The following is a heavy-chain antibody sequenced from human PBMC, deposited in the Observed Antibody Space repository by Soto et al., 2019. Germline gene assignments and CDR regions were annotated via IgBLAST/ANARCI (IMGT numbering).Heavy chain of an antibody. Sequence: PSETLSLTCAVSGGSISSGGYSWSWIRQPPGKGLEWIGYIYHSGSTYYNPSLKSRVTISVDRSKNQFSLKLSSVTAADTAVYYCAREGSGYSSSWHLDYWGQGTLVTVSS. J-gene: IGHJ4*02. CDR1: GGSISSGGYS. D-gene: IGHD6-13*01. CDR2: IYHSGST. CDR3: AREGSGYSSSWHLDY. V-gene: IGHV4-30-2*01.